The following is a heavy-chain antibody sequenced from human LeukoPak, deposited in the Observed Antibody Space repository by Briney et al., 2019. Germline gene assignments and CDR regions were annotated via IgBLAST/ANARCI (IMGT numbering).Heavy chain of an antibody. V-gene: IGHV3-23*01. CDR3: AKDWCSSTSCYLDY. Sequence: GGSLRLSCAASGFTFSSYAMSWVRQAPGKGLEWVSGISGNGGSTYYADSVKGRFTISRDNSRNTLYLQMNSLRAEDTAVYYCAKDWCSSTSCYLDYWGQETLVTVSS. CDR1: GFTFSSYA. J-gene: IGHJ4*02. CDR2: ISGNGGST. D-gene: IGHD2-2*01.